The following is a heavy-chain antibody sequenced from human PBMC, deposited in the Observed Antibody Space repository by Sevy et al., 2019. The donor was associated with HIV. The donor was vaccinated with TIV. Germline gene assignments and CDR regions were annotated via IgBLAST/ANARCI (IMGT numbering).Heavy chain of an antibody. CDR1: GGSFSGYY. Sequence: SETLSLTCAVYGGSFSGYYWSWIRQPPGKGLEWIGEINHSGSTNYNPSLKSRVTISVDTSKNQFSLKLGSVTAADTAVYYCARGGYSDYWGQGTLVTVSS. V-gene: IGHV4-34*01. J-gene: IGHJ4*02. CDR2: INHSGST. CDR3: ARGGYSDY.